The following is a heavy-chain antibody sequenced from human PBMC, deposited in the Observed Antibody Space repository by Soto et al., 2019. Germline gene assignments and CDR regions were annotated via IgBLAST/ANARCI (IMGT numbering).Heavy chain of an antibody. CDR2: INHSGST. V-gene: IGHV4-34*01. CDR1: GGSFSGYY. CDR3: ARVTRYTIAAAGTSKFDY. Sequence: SETLSLTCAVYGGSFSGYYWSWIRQPPGKGLEWIGEINHSGSTNYNPSLKSRVTISVDTSKNQFSLKLSSVTAADMAVYYCARVTRYTIAAAGTSKFDYWGQGTLVTVSS. J-gene: IGHJ4*02. D-gene: IGHD6-13*01.